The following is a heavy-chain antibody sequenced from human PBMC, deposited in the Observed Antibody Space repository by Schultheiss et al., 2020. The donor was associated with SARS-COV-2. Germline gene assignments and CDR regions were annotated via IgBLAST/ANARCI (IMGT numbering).Heavy chain of an antibody. Sequence: GGSLRLSCAASGFTFDDYAMHWVRQAPGKGLEWVSGISWNSGSIGYADSVKGRFTISRDNAKNSLYLQMNSLRAEDTAVYYCARGEDYNWFDPWGQGTLVTVSS. J-gene: IGHJ5*02. CDR3: ARGEDYNWFDP. D-gene: IGHD3/OR15-3a*01. CDR1: GFTFDDYA. V-gene: IGHV3-9*01. CDR2: ISWNSGSI.